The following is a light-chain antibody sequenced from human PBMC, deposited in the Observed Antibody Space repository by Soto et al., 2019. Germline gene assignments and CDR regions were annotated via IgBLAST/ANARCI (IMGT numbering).Light chain of an antibody. CDR1: KLGDKY. J-gene: IGLJ1*01. V-gene: IGLV3-1*01. CDR2: EDN. CDR3: QAWDSSTHYV. Sequence: SYELTQPPSVSVSPGQTASIPCSGDKLGDKYASWYQQRPGQSPVVVIYEDNKRPSGIPERFSGSNSGNTATLTISGTQATDEADYYWQAWDSSTHYVFGTGTKVTVL.